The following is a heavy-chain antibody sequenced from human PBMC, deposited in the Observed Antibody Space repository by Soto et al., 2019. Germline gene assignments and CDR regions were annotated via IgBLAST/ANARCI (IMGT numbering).Heavy chain of an antibody. Sequence: SETLSLTCTVSGVSISTYYWGWIRQPPGKGLEWIGSIYYSGSTYYNPSLKSRVTISVDTSKNQFSLKLSSVTAADTAVYYCARRTGSVLRFLETNIWFDPWGQGTLVTVSS. CDR3: ARRTGSVLRFLETNIWFDP. V-gene: IGHV4-39*01. D-gene: IGHD3-3*01. CDR2: IYYSGST. CDR1: GVSISTYY. J-gene: IGHJ5*02.